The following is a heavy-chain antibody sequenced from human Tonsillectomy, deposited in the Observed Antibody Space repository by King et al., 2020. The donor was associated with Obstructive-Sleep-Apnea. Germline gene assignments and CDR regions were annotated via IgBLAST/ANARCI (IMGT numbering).Heavy chain of an antibody. CDR2: ISGSGGST. Sequence: VQLVESGGGLVQPGGSLRLSCAASRFTFSSHVMSWVRQAPGKGLEWVSGISGSGGSTYYADSVKGRFTISRDNSKNTLYLQMNSLRAEDTAVYYCVEGSSLSGYYYGMDVWGQGTTVTVSS. CDR3: VEGSSLSGYYYGMDV. CDR1: RFTFSSHV. D-gene: IGHD1-26*01. V-gene: IGHV3-23*04. J-gene: IGHJ6*02.